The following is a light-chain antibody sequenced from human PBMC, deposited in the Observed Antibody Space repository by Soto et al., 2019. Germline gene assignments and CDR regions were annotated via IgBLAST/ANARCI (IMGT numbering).Light chain of an antibody. V-gene: IGLV2-14*01. CDR3: SSYTSSSTPFYV. CDR2: DVS. CDR1: SSDVGGYNY. J-gene: IGLJ1*01. Sequence: QSVLTQPASVSGSPGPSIPISCTGTSSDVGGYNYVSWYQQHPGKAPKLMIYDVSNRPSGVSNRFSGSKSGNTASLTISGLQAEDEADYYCSSYTSSSTPFYVFGTGTKLTVL.